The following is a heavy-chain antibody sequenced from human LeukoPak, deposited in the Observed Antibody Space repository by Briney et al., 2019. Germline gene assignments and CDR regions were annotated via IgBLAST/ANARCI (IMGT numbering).Heavy chain of an antibody. CDR2: INPNSGGT. CDR1: GYTFTGYY. V-gene: IGHV1-2*04. D-gene: IGHD3-22*01. J-gene: IGHJ4*02. Sequence: ASVKVSCKASGYTFTGYYMHWVRQAPGQGLEWMGWINPNSGGTNYAQKFQGWVTMTRDTSISTAYMELSRLRSDDTAVYYCARYYYDSSGYHPGHFDYWGQGTLVTVSS. CDR3: ARYYYDSSGYHPGHFDY.